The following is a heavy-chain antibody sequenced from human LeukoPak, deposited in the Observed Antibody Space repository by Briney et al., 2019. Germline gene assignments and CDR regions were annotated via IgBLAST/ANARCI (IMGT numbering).Heavy chain of an antibody. CDR3: TTSPSFDSSSYALNY. J-gene: IGHJ4*02. Sequence: GGSLRLSCAASGFTFSSYSMNWVRQAPGKGLEWVSAISGSGGSTYYADSVKGRFTISRDNSKNTLFLQMNSLRAEDTAVFYCTTSPSFDSSSYALNYWGQGTPVTVSS. V-gene: IGHV3-23*01. CDR2: ISGSGGST. D-gene: IGHD6-13*01. CDR1: GFTFSSYS.